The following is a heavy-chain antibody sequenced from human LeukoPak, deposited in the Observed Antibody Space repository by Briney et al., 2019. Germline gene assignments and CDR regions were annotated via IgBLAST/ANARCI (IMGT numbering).Heavy chain of an antibody. CDR3: AKGKAEAYPYNFDN. CDR2: ITLTGSRT. CDR1: GFSFSSYA. D-gene: IGHD1-1*01. Sequence: GGSLRLSCAASGFSFSSYAMSWVRQAPGRGLEWVATITLTGSRTYFPDSVKGRFTLSRDNSKSMLYLQMNSLRAEDTALYYCAKGKAEAYPYNFDNWGQGILVTVSS. V-gene: IGHV3-23*01. J-gene: IGHJ4*02.